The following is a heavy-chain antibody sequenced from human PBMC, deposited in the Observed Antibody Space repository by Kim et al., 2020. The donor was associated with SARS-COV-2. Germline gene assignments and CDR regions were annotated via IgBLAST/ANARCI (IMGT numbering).Heavy chain of an antibody. J-gene: IGHJ4*02. Sequence: GGSLRLSCTASGFTFGDYAMSWVRQAPGKGLEWVGFIRSKAYGGTTEYAASVKGRFTISRDDSKSIAYLQMNSLKTEDTAVYYCTRAPDEWNNRYYFDYWGQGTLVTVSS. CDR1: GFTFGDYA. CDR2: IRSKAYGGTT. CDR3: TRAPDEWNNRYYFDY. V-gene: IGHV3-49*04. D-gene: IGHD1-1*01.